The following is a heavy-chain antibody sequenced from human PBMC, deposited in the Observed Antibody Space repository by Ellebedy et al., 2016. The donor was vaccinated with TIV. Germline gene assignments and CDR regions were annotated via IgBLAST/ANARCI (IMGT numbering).Heavy chain of an antibody. CDR2: ISAYNGNT. J-gene: IGHJ4*02. CDR1: GYTFTSYG. Sequence: ASVKVSCXASGYTFTSYGISWVRQAPGQGLEWMGWISAYNGNTNYAQKLQGRVTMTTDTSTSTAYMELRSLRSDDTAVYYCARDLDTGGYYDSSGYYYFDYWGQGTLVTVSS. D-gene: IGHD3-22*01. V-gene: IGHV1-18*01. CDR3: ARDLDTGGYYDSSGYYYFDY.